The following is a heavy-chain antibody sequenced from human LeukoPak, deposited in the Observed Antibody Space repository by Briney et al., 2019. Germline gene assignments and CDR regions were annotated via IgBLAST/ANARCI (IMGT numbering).Heavy chain of an antibody. CDR1: GGSISSYY. CDR3: ARVVYGHDEELAFDI. Sequence: PSETLSLTCTVSGGSISSYYWSWIRQPPGKGLEWIGYIYYSGSTNYNPSLKSRVTISVDTSKNQFSLKLSSVTAADTAVYYCARVVYGHDEELAFDIWGQGTMVTVSS. CDR2: IYYSGST. D-gene: IGHD1-7*01. V-gene: IGHV4-59*08. J-gene: IGHJ3*02.